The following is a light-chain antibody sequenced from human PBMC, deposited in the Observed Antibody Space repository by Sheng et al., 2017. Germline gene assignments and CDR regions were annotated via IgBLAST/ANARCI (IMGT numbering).Light chain of an antibody. CDR3: QQYGSSPPHT. J-gene: IGKJ2*01. V-gene: IGKV3-20*01. CDR1: QSVISSY. Sequence: EIVLTQSPGTLSLSPGERATLSCRASQSVISSYLAWYQQKPGQAPRLLIYGASSRATDIPDRFSGSGSGTDFALTINSLEPEDFALYYCQQYGSSPPHTFGQGTNLEI. CDR2: GAS.